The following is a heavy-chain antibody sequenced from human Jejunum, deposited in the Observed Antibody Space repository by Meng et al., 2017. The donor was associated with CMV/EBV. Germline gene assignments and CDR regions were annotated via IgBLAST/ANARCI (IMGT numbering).Heavy chain of an antibody. CDR1: GFTFSGHW. CDR3: TRGVNAAYGLFDY. J-gene: IGHJ4*02. D-gene: IGHD4-17*01. CDR2: INADGSSI. Sequence: EVQLVESGGGLVQPGESLRLSCAASGFTFSGHWMHWVRQAPGKGLVWVSRINADGSSINYADSVKGRFTISRDNAKNTLYLQMSSLSTEDTAVYYCTRGVNAAYGLFDYWGQGALVTVSS. V-gene: IGHV3-74*01.